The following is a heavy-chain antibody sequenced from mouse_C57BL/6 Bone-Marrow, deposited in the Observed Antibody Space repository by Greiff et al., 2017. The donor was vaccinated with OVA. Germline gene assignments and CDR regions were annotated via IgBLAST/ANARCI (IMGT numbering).Heavy chain of an antibody. Sequence: VKLQESGPELVKPGASVKISCKASGYAFSSSWMNWVKQRPGKGLEWIGRIYPGDGDTNYNGKFKGKATLTADKSSSTAYMQLSSLTSEDSAVYFGARGSYDYDAPFAYWGQGTLVTVSA. CDR1: GYAFSSSW. V-gene: IGHV1-82*01. CDR3: ARGSYDYDAPFAY. D-gene: IGHD2-4*01. J-gene: IGHJ3*01. CDR2: IYPGDGDT.